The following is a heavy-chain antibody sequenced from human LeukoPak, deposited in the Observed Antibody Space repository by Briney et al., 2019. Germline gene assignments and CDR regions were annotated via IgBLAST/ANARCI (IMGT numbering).Heavy chain of an antibody. D-gene: IGHD2-2*01. CDR1: GGSISGSSYY. V-gene: IGHV4-39*01. CDR3: AITPRGYCSSTSCAHRDY. J-gene: IGHJ4*02. Sequence: PSETLSLTCTVSGGSISGSSYYWGWIRQPPGKGLEWIGSIYYSGSTYYNPSLKSRVTISVDTSKNQFSLKLSSVTAADTAVYYCAITPRGYCSSTSCAHRDYWGQGTLVTVSS. CDR2: IYYSGST.